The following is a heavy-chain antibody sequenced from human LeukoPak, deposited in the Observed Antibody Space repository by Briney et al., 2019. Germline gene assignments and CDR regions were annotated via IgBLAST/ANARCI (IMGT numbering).Heavy chain of an antibody. Sequence: EASVKVSCKASGYPFTSYGISWVRQAPGQGLEWMGWISAYNGNTNYAQKLQGRVTMTTDTSTSTAYMELRSLRSDDTAVYYCARDQDFWSGYYYYGMDVWGQGTTVTVSS. CDR3: ARDQDFWSGYYYYGMDV. CDR1: GYPFTSYG. V-gene: IGHV1-18*01. CDR2: ISAYNGNT. J-gene: IGHJ6*02. D-gene: IGHD3-3*01.